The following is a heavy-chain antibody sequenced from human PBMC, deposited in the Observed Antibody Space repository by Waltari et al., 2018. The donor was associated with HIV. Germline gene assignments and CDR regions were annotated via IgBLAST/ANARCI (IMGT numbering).Heavy chain of an antibody. CDR3: SKDLLTNIRGGAFDP. J-gene: IGHJ5*02. D-gene: IGHD3-10*01. V-gene: IGHV3-30*02. CDR2: IRYDGSSE. Sequence: QVQLVESGGGVVQPGGSLRLSCVASGFNFSGYGMHWVRQGPGKGVEWVTVIRYDGSSESYLRSVKGRFTISRDNSKNIVYLQMNSLRPEDTAIYYCSKDLLTNIRGGAFDPWGQGTLVTVSS. CDR1: GFNFSGYG.